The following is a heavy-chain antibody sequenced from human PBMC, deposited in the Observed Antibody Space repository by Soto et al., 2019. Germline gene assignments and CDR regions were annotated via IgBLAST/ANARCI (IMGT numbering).Heavy chain of an antibody. D-gene: IGHD6-13*01. V-gene: IGHV4-4*02. CDR2: IYHSGST. CDR1: GGSISSSNW. CDR3: ARAPTTSSWYARWFDP. Sequence: SETXSLTCAVSGGSISSSNWWSWVRQPPGKGLEWIGEIYHSGSTNYNPSLKSRVTISVDKSKNQFSLKLSSVTAADTAVYYCARAPTTSSWYARWFDPWGQGTLVTVSS. J-gene: IGHJ5*02.